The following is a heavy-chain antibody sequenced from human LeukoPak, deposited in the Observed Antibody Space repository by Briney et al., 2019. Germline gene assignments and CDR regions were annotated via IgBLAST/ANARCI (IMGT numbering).Heavy chain of an antibody. J-gene: IGHJ4*02. D-gene: IGHD2-21*02. Sequence: SETLSLTCTVSGGSISSYYWSWLRQPPGKGLEYIGYTHYSGSTNYNPSLKSRVTISLDTSGNQFSLKLSSVTAADTAVYYCARGRRRRVVVTHYFDYWGQGTLVTVSS. CDR1: GGSISSYY. V-gene: IGHV4-59*12. CDR3: ARGRRRRVVVTHYFDY. CDR2: THYSGST.